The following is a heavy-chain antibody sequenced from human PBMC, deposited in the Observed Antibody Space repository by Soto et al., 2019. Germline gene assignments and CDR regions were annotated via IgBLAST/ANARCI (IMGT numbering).Heavy chain of an antibody. Sequence: PGGSLRLSCAASGFTFSNAWMSWVRQAPGKGLEWVGRIKSKTDGGTTDYAAPVKGRFTISRDDSKNTLYLQMNSLKTEDTAVYYCTTDFSSSSGYYYYGMDVWGQGTTVTVS. CDR2: IKSKTDGGTT. CDR1: GFTFSNAW. CDR3: TTDFSSSSGYYYYGMDV. D-gene: IGHD6-6*01. J-gene: IGHJ6*02. V-gene: IGHV3-15*01.